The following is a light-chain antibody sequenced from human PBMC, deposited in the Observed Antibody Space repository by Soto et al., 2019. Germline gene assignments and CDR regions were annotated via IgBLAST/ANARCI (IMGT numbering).Light chain of an antibody. J-gene: IGKJ2*01. Sequence: DIVMTQSPDSLAVSLGERATINCKSSQSVLSSSNNKNFLAWYQQKPGQPPKLLIYWASTRESGVPDRFTGSGSGTDFTLTISSLQAEDVAVYYCQQYFSDSGAFGQGTKLEIK. CDR2: WAS. V-gene: IGKV4-1*01. CDR3: QQYFSDSGA. CDR1: QSVLSSSNNKNF.